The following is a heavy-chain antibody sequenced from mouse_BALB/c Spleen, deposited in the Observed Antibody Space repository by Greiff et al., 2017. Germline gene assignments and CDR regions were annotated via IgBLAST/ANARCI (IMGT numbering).Heavy chain of an antibody. CDR1: GYSITSGYY. CDR2: ISYDGSN. J-gene: IGHJ1*01. Sequence: VQLQQSGPGLVKPSQSLSLTCSVTGYSITSGYYWNWIRQFPGNQLEWMGYISYDGSNNYNPSLKNRISITRDTSKNQFFLKLNSVTTEDTATYYCARGGILLWYFDVWGAGTTVTVSS. CDR3: ARGGILLWYFDV. D-gene: IGHD1-1*01. V-gene: IGHV3-6*02.